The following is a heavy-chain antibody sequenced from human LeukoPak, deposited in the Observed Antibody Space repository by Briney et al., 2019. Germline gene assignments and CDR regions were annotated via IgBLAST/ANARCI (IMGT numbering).Heavy chain of an antibody. J-gene: IGHJ3*02. V-gene: IGHV1-2*02. CDR3: ARDPCYGDYPDDAFDI. CDR2: INPNSGGT. Sequence: ASVKVSCKASGYTFTGYYMHWVRQAPGQGLEWMGWINPNSGGTNYAQKFQGRVTMTRDTSISTAYMELSRLRSDDTAVYYCARDPCYGDYPDDAFDIRGQGTMVTVSS. D-gene: IGHD4-17*01. CDR1: GYTFTGYY.